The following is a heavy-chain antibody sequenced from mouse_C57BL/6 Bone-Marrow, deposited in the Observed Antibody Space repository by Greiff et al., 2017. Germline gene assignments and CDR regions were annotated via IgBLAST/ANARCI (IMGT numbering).Heavy chain of an antibody. D-gene: IGHD1-1*01. J-gene: IGHJ1*03. CDR1: GYTFTSYW. CDR3: ARMGYYYGRSFDWYFDV. Sequence: QVQLQQPGAELVMPGASVKLSCKASGYTFTSYWMHWVKQRPGQGLEWIGEIDPSDSYTNYNQKFKGKSTLTVDKSSSTAYMQLSSLTTGDSAVYECARMGYYYGRSFDWYFDVWGTGTTVTVSS. CDR2: IDPSDSYT. V-gene: IGHV1-69*01.